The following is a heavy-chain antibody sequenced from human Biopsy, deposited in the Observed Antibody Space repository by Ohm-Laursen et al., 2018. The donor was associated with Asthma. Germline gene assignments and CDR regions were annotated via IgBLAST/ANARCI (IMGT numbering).Heavy chain of an antibody. Sequence: TLSLTCTVSGGSTSSSNYYWGWIRQPPGKGLEWMGSISYTGSAYHNPSLKSRVTISEDTSKNPSSLKLSSVTAADTAVYYCARHWDWGSFFDYWGQGTPVTVSS. CDR3: ARHWDWGSFFDY. CDR1: GGSTSSSNYY. D-gene: IGHD7-27*01. V-gene: IGHV4-39*01. J-gene: IGHJ4*02. CDR2: ISYTGSA.